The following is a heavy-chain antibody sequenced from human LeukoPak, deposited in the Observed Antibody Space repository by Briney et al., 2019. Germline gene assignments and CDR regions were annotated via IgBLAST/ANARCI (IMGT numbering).Heavy chain of an antibody. CDR3: ARHDRSGYPPHYFDY. Sequence: SETLSLTCTASDGSISSNNYYWGWIRQPPGKGLEWIGSVFYGGSSYYNLSLKSRVTISVDTSKNQFSLYLSSVTAADTAVYYCARHDRSGYPPHYFDYWGQGSLVTVSS. CDR2: VFYGGSS. D-gene: IGHD3-22*01. V-gene: IGHV4-39*01. J-gene: IGHJ4*02. CDR1: DGSISSNNYY.